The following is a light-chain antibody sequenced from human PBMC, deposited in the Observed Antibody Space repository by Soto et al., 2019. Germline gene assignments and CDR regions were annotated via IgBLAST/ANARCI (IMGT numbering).Light chain of an antibody. V-gene: IGKV1-5*03. Sequence: DIQMTQSPSTLSASVGDRVTITCRASQSIGSWLAWYQQKPGKAPKLLIYKASSLESGVPSRFSGSGSGTEFTLTISSLQPDDFATYYCQQYNSYSRTFSQGTKVEIK. CDR1: QSIGSW. CDR2: KAS. CDR3: QQYNSYSRT. J-gene: IGKJ1*01.